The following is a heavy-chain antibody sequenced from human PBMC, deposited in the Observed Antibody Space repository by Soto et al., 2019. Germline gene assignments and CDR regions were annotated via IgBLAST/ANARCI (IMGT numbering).Heavy chain of an antibody. CDR3: ARVSGTEWLLEYYFDY. D-gene: IGHD3-3*01. CDR1: GYTFTGQF. J-gene: IGHJ4*02. V-gene: IGHV1-18*01. CDR2: INANSSDT. Sequence: GASVKVSCKASGYTFTGQFMHWVRQAPGQGLEWMGWINANSSDTSYAQKLQGRVTMTTDTSTSTAYMELRSLRSDDTAVYYCARVSGTEWLLEYYFDYWGQGTLVTVSS.